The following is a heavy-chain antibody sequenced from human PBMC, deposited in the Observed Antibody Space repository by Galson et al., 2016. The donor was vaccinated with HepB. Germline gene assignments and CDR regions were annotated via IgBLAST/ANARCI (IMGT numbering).Heavy chain of an antibody. CDR1: GYNFIYYC. CDR2: ICPGDSET. V-gene: IGHV5-51*01. D-gene: IGHD5/OR15-5a*01. J-gene: IGHJ4*02. Sequence: QSGAEVKKPGESLKISCQGSGYNFIYYCIAWVRQMPGKGLDWMGIICPGDSETRYSPSFQGQASFSVDKSNNIAYVQWTSLKDSDTAMYYCARHSRGSSVVEPIALWGQGTLVTVS. CDR3: ARHSRGSSVVEPIAL.